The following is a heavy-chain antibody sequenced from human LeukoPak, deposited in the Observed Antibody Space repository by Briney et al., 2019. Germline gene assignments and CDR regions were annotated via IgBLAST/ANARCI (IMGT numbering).Heavy chain of an antibody. CDR3: AKVELEGLWFGELNLPADY. CDR2: ISASGGST. Sequence: GGSLRLSCAASGFTFSSSAMSWVRQVPGKGLEWVPGISASGGSTSYADSVRGRFTTSRDNSKNTLYLQMNSLRAEDTAVYYCAKVELEGLWFGELNLPADYWGQGTLVTVSS. V-gene: IGHV3-23*01. J-gene: IGHJ4*02. CDR1: GFTFSSSA. D-gene: IGHD3-10*01.